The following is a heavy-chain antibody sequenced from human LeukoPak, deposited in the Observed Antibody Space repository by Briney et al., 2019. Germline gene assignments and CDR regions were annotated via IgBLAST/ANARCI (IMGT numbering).Heavy chain of an antibody. Sequence: PSETLSLTCAVYGGSLSGYYWSWIRQPPGKGLEWIGEINHSGSTNYNPSLKSRVTISVDTSKNQFSLKLSSVTAADTAVYYCARAKGSGGPLNYFDYWGQGTLVTVSS. CDR3: ARAKGSGGPLNYFDY. CDR1: GGSLSGYY. CDR2: INHSGST. J-gene: IGHJ4*02. D-gene: IGHD2-15*01. V-gene: IGHV4-34*01.